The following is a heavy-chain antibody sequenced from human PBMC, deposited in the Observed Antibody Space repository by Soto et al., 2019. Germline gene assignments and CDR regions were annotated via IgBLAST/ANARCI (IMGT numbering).Heavy chain of an antibody. V-gene: IGHV3-66*01. Sequence: PGGSLRLSCAASGFTVSSNYMSWVRQAPGKGLEWVSVIYSGGSTYYADSVKGRFTISRDNSKNTLYLQMNSLRAEDTAVYYCARGYSGYYDSSGYYPLDYWGQGTLVTVSS. D-gene: IGHD3-22*01. CDR1: GFTVSSNY. CDR2: IYSGGST. CDR3: ARGYSGYYDSSGYYPLDY. J-gene: IGHJ4*02.